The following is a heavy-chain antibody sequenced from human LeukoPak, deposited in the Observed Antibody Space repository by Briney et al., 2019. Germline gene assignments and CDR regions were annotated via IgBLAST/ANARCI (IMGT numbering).Heavy chain of an antibody. CDR2: ISADSGDT. CDR1: EYSFSDYS. D-gene: IGHD1-26*01. V-gene: IGHV1-2*02. CDR3: ARDRSGSYDY. Sequence: ASVKVSCKAFEYSFSDYSTHWVRQAPGQGLEWMGLISADSGDTHYAQKFQGRVTMTRDTSMNTGYMELSSLISDDTAVYYCARDRSGSYDYWGQGTLVTVSS. J-gene: IGHJ4*02.